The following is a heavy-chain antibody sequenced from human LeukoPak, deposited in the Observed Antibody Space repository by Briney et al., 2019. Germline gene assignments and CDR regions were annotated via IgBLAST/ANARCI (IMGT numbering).Heavy chain of an antibody. Sequence: SVKVSCKASGGTFSSYAISWVRQAPGQGLEWMGGIIPIFGTANYAQKFQGRVTITADESTSTAYMELSSLRSEDTAVYYCARDHRYYYGSGSYRLPFDYWGQGTLVTVSS. V-gene: IGHV1-69*13. J-gene: IGHJ4*02. CDR1: GGTFSSYA. CDR3: ARDHRYYYGSGSYRLPFDY. CDR2: IIPIFGTA. D-gene: IGHD3-10*01.